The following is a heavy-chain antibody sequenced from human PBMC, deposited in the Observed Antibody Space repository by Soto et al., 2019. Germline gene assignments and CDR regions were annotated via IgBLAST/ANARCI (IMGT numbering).Heavy chain of an antibody. CDR1: GYTFTSHD. Sequence: QVQLVQSGAEVKKSGASVKVSCKASGYTFTSHDINGVRQATGQGLEWMGWMNPNSGNTAYAQKFQGRVTMTRNPSISTAYMELSSLRSEDTAVYYCARWDYGVYARFDYWGQGTLVTVSS. CDR2: MNPNSGNT. V-gene: IGHV1-8*01. J-gene: IGHJ4*02. CDR3: ARWDYGVYARFDY. D-gene: IGHD4-17*01.